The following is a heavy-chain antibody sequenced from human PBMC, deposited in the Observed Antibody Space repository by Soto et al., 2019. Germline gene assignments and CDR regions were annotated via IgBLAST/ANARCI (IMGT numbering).Heavy chain of an antibody. D-gene: IGHD1-26*01. CDR2: ISSSSSYI. V-gene: IGHV3-21*01. CDR3: ARYGGVGATTGDC. Sequence: EVQLVESGGGLVKPGESLRLSCAASGFTFSSYSMNWVRQAPGKGLEWVSSISSSSSYIYYADSVKGRFTISRDNAKNALYLQMNCLRAEDTAVYYCARYGGVGATTGDCWGQGTVDTVSS. J-gene: IGHJ4*02. CDR1: GFTFSSYS.